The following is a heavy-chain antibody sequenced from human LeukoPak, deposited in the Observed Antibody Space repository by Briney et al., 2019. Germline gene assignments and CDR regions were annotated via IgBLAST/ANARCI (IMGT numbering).Heavy chain of an antibody. J-gene: IGHJ4*02. Sequence: GRSLRLSCAASGFTFSSYGMHWVRQAPGKGLEWVAVIWYDGSNKYYADSVKGRFTISRDNSKNTLYLQMNSLRAEDTAVYYCATLVATTRFDYWGQGTLATVPS. CDR3: ATLVATTRFDY. CDR2: IWYDGSNK. CDR1: GFTFSSYG. D-gene: IGHD5-12*01. V-gene: IGHV3-33*01.